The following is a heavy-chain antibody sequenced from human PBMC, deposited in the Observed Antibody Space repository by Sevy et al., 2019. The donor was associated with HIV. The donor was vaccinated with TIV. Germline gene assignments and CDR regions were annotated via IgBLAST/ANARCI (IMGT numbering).Heavy chain of an antibody. CDR2: IYYSGST. CDR1: GGSISSGDYY. Sequence: SETLALTCTVSGGSISSGDYYWSWIRQPPGKGLEWIGYIYYSGSTYYNPSLKSRVTISVDTSKNQFSLKLSSVTAADTAVYYCARGSATNFDYWGQGTLVTVSS. J-gene: IGHJ4*02. CDR3: ARGSATNFDY. V-gene: IGHV4-30-4*01.